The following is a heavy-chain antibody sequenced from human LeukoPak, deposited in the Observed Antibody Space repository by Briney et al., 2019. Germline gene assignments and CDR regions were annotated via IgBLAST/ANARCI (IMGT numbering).Heavy chain of an antibody. J-gene: IGHJ4*02. V-gene: IGHV5-51*01. D-gene: IGHD4-23*01. CDR3: ARRYGGNFDY. Sequence: GESLKISCKASGYSFSNFWIGWVRQMPGKGLDWMGIIYPGDSDTTYSPSFQGQVSISADKSISTAYLQWSSLRASDTALYYCARRYGGNFDYWGQGTLVTVSS. CDR2: IYPGDSDT. CDR1: GYSFSNFW.